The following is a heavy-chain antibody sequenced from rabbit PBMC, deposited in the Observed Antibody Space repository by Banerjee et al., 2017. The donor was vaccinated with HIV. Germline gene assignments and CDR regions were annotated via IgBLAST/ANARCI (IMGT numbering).Heavy chain of an antibody. CDR2: INTSSGNT. D-gene: IGHD4-1*01. CDR1: GFSFSNKYV. V-gene: IGHV1S45*01. Sequence: QEQLEESGGDLVKPEGSLTLTCTASGFSFSNKYVMCWVRQAPGKGLEWIACINTSSGNTLYETGLNGRSTISKPSWTPVTLKITILTAGDTASYFCPKNLAGFLGGNFGFWAPGPLVTFS. CDR3: PKNLAGFLGGNFGF. J-gene: IGHJ4*01.